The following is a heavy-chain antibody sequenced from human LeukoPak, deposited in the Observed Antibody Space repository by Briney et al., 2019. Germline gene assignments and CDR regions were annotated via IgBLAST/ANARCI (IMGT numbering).Heavy chain of an antibody. CDR2: ISYDGSNK. V-gene: IGHV3-30*18. CDR3: AKAVYRITMVRGVIDY. CDR1: GFTFSSYG. J-gene: IGHJ4*02. Sequence: GGSLRLSCAASGFTFSSYGMHWVRQAPGKGLEWVAVISYDGSNKYYADSVKGRFTISRDNSKNTLYLQMNSLRAEDTAVYYCAKAVYRITMVRGVIDYWGQGTLVTVSS. D-gene: IGHD3-10*01.